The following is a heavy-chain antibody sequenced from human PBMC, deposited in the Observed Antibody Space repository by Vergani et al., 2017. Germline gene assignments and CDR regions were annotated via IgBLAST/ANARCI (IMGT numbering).Heavy chain of an antibody. CDR3: ARENMIRGVSNDYYYYGMDV. CDR1: GGSISSYY. CDR2: IYYSGST. J-gene: IGHJ6*02. V-gene: IGHV4-59*01. D-gene: IGHD3-10*01. Sequence: QVQLQESGPGLVKPSETLSLTCTVSGGSISSYYWSWIRQPPGKGLEWVGYIYYSGSTHYNPSLKSRVTISVDTSKNQFSLKLSSVTAAETAVYYCARENMIRGVSNDYYYYGMDVWGQGTTVTVSS.